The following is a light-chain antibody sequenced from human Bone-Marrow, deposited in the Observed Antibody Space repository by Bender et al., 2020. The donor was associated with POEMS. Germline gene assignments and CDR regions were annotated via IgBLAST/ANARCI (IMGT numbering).Light chain of an antibody. CDR3: QAWDTYSLI. CDR2: QDT. Sequence: SYEVTQPPSVSVSPGQTASITCSGDDLGDKYVAWYQQKPGQSPVFVIYQDTKRPSGIPERFSGSNSGNTATLTISGTQAMDEADYYCQAWDTYSLIFGGGTKLTVL. V-gene: IGLV3-1*01. CDR1: DLGDKY. J-gene: IGLJ2*01.